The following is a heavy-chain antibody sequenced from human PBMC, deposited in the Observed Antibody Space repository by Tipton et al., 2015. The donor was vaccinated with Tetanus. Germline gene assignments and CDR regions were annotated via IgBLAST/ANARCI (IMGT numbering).Heavy chain of an antibody. Sequence: QLVQSGRGLIQPGGSLRLSCAASGVTVSGNYMSWVRQAPGKGLEWVSVIYTGGSADYTDSVKGRFTISRDNSNNSLSLQMNSLRIDDTAVYYCAFRTNWRFSRGFDCWGQGILVTVSS. CDR2: IYTGGSA. D-gene: IGHD1-20*01. V-gene: IGHV3-53*01. J-gene: IGHJ4*02. CDR3: AFRTNWRFSRGFDC. CDR1: GVTVSGNY.